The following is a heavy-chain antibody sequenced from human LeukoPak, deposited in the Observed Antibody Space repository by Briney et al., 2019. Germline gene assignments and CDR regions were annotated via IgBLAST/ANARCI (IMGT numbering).Heavy chain of an antibody. J-gene: IGHJ3*02. CDR2: ISAYNGNT. CDR3: ASGSSSWLHDVFDI. D-gene: IGHD6-13*01. Sequence: GASVKVSCKASGYTFTSYGISWVRQAPGQGLEWMGWISAYNGNTNYAQKLQGRVTMTTDTSTSTAYMELRSLRSDDTAVYYCASGSSSWLHDVFDIWGQGTMVTVSS. V-gene: IGHV1-18*01. CDR1: GYTFTSYG.